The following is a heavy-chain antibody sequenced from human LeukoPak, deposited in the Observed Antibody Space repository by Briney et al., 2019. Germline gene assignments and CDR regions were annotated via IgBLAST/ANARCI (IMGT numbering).Heavy chain of an antibody. CDR3: ARHPFDRVFFDY. CDR1: GYSISRGYY. Sequence: PSETLSLTCAVSGYSISRGYYWCWIRQPPGKGLEWIGSIYHSGSTHYNRSLKSRLIISVDTSKNQFYLKLSSVTAADTAVYFCARHPFDRVFFDYWGQGTLVTVSS. CDR2: IYHSGST. J-gene: IGHJ4*02. V-gene: IGHV4-38-2*01. D-gene: IGHD3-10*01.